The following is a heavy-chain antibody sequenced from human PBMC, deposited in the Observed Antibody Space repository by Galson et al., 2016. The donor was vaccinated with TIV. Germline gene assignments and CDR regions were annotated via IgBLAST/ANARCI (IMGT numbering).Heavy chain of an antibody. CDR2: MNPISGNT. V-gene: IGHV1-8*02. CDR1: GYTFTGYD. CDR3: ARSGDYGGY. J-gene: IGHJ4*02. Sequence: SGYTFTGYDINWVRQATGQGLEWMGWMNPISGNTGYAQKFRGRVTMTRNTSVRTAYMELSSLRSEDTAVYYCARSGDYGGYWGQGTLVTVSS. D-gene: IGHD4-17*01.